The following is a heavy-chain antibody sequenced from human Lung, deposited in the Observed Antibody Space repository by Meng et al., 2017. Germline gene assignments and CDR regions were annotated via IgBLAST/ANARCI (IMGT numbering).Heavy chain of an antibody. D-gene: IGHD4-11*01. CDR2: INHSGST. V-gene: IGHV4-34*01. Sequence: QVQLQPWGAGLLKPSETLSLTCVVSVGSFSDYYWSWIRQPPGKGLEWIGEINHSGSTNYNPSLESRATISVDTSQNNLSLKLSSVTAADSAVYYCARGPTTMAHDFDYWGQGTLVTVSS. CDR1: VGSFSDYY. J-gene: IGHJ4*02. CDR3: ARGPTTMAHDFDY.